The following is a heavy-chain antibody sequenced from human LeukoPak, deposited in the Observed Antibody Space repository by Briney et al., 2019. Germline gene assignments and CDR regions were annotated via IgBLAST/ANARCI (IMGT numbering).Heavy chain of an antibody. J-gene: IGHJ1*01. V-gene: IGHV3-74*01. CDR2: IKSDGKT. Sequence: GGSLRLSCAASGFTFSSYWMHWVRQAPGKGLVWISRIKSDGKTNYADSVKGRFTISRDNAKNTVSLQMNSLRAEDTGVYYCARAPSEIGGYYPEYFRHWGQGTLVTVSS. CDR3: ARAPSEIGGYYPEYFRH. D-gene: IGHD3-22*01. CDR1: GFTFSSYW.